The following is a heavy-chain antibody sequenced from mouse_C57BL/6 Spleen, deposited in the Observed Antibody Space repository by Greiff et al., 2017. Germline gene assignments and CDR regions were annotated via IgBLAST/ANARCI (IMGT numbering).Heavy chain of an antibody. CDR1: GFTFSDYG. CDR3: ARDYGSPPYFDV. J-gene: IGHJ1*03. V-gene: IGHV5-17*01. Sequence: EVKLVESGGGLVKPGGSLKLSCAASGFTFSDYGMHLVRQAPEKGLEWVAYISSGSSTIYYADTVKGRFTISRDNAKNTLFLRMTSLRSEDTAMYYCARDYGSPPYFDVWGTGTTVTVSS. CDR2: ISSGSSTI. D-gene: IGHD1-1*01.